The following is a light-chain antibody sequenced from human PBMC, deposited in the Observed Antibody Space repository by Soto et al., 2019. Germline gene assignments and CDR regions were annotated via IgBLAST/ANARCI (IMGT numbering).Light chain of an antibody. Sequence: EIVMTQSPATLSVSPGERATLSCRASQSVSSNLAWYQQKPGQAPRLRISGASTSATGIPARFSGSGSGTEFTRTISSLQSEDFAVYYCQQYDNWPPYTFGQGTKVEIK. CDR2: GAS. CDR3: QQYDNWPPYT. V-gene: IGKV3D-15*01. CDR1: QSVSSN. J-gene: IGKJ2*01.